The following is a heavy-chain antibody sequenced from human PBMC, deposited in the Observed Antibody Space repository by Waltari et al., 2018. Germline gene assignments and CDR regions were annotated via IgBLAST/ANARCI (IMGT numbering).Heavy chain of an antibody. Sequence: QVQLQQWGAGLLKPSETLSLTCAVYGGSFSGYYWSWIRQPPGKGLEWIGEINHSGSTNYNPSLKSRVTISVDTSKNQFSLKLSSVTAADTAVYYCARAPGGDYYYYGMDVWGQGTTVTVSS. CDR2: INHSGST. D-gene: IGHD3-16*01. J-gene: IGHJ6*02. V-gene: IGHV4-34*01. CDR1: GGSFSGYY. CDR3: ARAPGGDYYYYGMDV.